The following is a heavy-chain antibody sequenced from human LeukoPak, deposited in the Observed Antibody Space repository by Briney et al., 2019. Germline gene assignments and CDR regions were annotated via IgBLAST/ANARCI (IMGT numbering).Heavy chain of an antibody. CDR3: ARDQAVAGPNLFDN. CDR2: IWYDGSNK. CDR1: GFTSSRYG. D-gene: IGHD6-19*01. V-gene: IGHV3-33*01. J-gene: IGHJ5*02. Sequence: GGSLRLSCAASGFTSSRYGMHWVHQAPGKELEWVAVIWYDGSNKYYADTVKGRFTISRDNSKNILYLQMNSLRAEDTAIYYCARDQAVAGPNLFDNWGQGTLVSVSP.